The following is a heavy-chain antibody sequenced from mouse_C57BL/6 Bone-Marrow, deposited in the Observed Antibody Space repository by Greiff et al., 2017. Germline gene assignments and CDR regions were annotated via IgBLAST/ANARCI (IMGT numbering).Heavy chain of an antibody. CDR3: ARWGHGNYWYFDV. V-gene: IGHV1-69*01. J-gene: IGHJ1*03. CDR1: GYTFTSYW. CDR2: IDPSDSYT. D-gene: IGHD2-1*01. Sequence: VQLQQPGAELVMPGASVKLSCKASGYTFTSYWMHWVKQRPGQGLEWIGEIDPSDSYTNYNQKFKGKSTLTVDKSSSTAYMQLSSLTSEDSAVXYCARWGHGNYWYFDVWGTGTTVTVSS.